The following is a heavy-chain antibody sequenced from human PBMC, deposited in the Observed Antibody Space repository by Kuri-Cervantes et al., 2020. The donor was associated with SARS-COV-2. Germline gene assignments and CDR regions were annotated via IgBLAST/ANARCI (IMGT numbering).Heavy chain of an antibody. V-gene: IGHV1-8*02. Sequence: ASVKVSCKASGGTFSSYDINWVRQATGQGLEWMGWMNPNSGNTGYAQKFQGRVTMTRNTSISTAYMELSSLRSEDTAVYYCASPATVTAPHDAFDIWGQGTMVTVSS. CDR1: GGTFSSYD. D-gene: IGHD4-17*01. CDR3: ASPATVTAPHDAFDI. CDR2: MNPNSGNT. J-gene: IGHJ3*02.